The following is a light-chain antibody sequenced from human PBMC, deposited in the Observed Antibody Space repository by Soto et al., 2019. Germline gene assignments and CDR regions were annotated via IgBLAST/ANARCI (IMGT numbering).Light chain of an antibody. CDR3: QSYDSSLSAWV. CDR1: SSNIGAGYD. V-gene: IGLV1-40*01. Sequence: QSVLTQPPSVSGAPGQRVTISCAGNSSNIGAGYDVHWYQQLPGTGPKLLIYLNSNRPSGVPDRFSGSKSGTSASLAITGLQAEDEADYYCQSYDSSLSAWVFGGGTKVTVL. CDR2: LNS. J-gene: IGLJ3*02.